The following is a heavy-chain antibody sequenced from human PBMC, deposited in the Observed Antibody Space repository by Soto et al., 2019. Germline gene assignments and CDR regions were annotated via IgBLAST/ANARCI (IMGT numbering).Heavy chain of an antibody. CDR3: ARNGGYCLDV. CDR2: VLHSGSA. D-gene: IGHD5-18*01. J-gene: IGHJ6*04. CDR1: SDSVSNGHW. V-gene: IGHV4-4*02. Sequence: QVQLQESGPGLVKPSETLSLTCAVSSDSVSNGHWWSWVRQSPGKGLEWIGEVLHSGSASYNPSLKTRVTLSVDKSKNQFSLKLTSVTAADTAVYYCARNGGYCLDVWGKGTTVTVSS.